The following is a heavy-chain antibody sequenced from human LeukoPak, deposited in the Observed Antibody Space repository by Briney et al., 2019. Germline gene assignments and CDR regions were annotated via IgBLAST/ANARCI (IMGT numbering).Heavy chain of an antibody. J-gene: IGHJ3*02. CDR2: IRYDGNLQ. Sequence: PGRSLRLSCAASGFTFSSYAMHWVRQAPGKGLEWVAVIRYDGNLQYHADSVKGRFTVSKDNFKDTLYLHMNGLRPEDSAVYYCSRGASEAFDIWGQGSMVTVS. CDR1: GFTFSSYA. V-gene: IGHV3-30-3*01. CDR3: SRGASEAFDI.